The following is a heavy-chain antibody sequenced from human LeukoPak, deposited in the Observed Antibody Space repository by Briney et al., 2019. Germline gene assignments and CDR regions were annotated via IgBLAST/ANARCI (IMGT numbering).Heavy chain of an antibody. Sequence: SETLSLTCTVSGGSISSYYWSWIRQPPGKGLEWIGYIYYCGSTNYNPSLKSRVTISVDTSKNQFSLKLSSVTAADTAVYYCARAPTRFLEWLLFDYWGQGTLVTVSS. J-gene: IGHJ4*02. V-gene: IGHV4-59*01. CDR3: ARAPTRFLEWLLFDY. D-gene: IGHD3-3*01. CDR1: GGSISSYY. CDR2: IYYCGST.